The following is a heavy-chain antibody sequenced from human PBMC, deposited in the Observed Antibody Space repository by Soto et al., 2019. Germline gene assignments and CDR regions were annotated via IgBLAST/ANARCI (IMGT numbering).Heavy chain of an antibody. Sequence: SVKVSCKASGRTFSSYAISWVRQAPGQGLEWMGGIIPIFGTANYAQKFQGRVTITADESTSTAYMELSSLRSEDTAVYYCARDTRRIAAAGTYYYYGMDVWGQGTTVTVSS. CDR3: ARDTRRIAAAGTYYYYGMDV. D-gene: IGHD6-13*01. CDR2: IIPIFGTA. V-gene: IGHV1-69*13. J-gene: IGHJ6*02. CDR1: GRTFSSYA.